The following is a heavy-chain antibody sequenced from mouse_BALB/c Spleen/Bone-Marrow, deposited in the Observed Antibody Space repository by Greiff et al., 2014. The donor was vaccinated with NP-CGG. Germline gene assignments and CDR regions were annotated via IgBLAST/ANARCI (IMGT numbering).Heavy chain of an antibody. J-gene: IGHJ2*01. CDR2: ILPGNGDT. Sequence: VHLVESGAELMKPGASVKISCKATGYTFSRYWIEWVKQRPGHGLEWIGEILPGNGDTNYNENFKGKATFTADTSSNTAYMQLSSLTSEDSAVYYCVRFHYYFDYWGQGTTLTVSS. V-gene: IGHV1-9*01. CDR1: GYTFSRYW. CDR3: VRFHYYFDY.